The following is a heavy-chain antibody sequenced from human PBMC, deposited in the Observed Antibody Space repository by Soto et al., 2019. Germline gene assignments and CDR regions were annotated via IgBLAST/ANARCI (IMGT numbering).Heavy chain of an antibody. D-gene: IGHD1-26*01. J-gene: IGHJ4*02. V-gene: IGHV3-21*01. CDR1: GFTFTSYV. CDR2: IDAGSKYI. CDR3: TREWDDAFAY. Sequence: EVQLVESGGGLVEPGGSLRLSCAASGFTFTSYVINWVRQAPGKGLEWVSSIDAGSKYIFYADSLKGRLTVYRDNAVTSVYSQMTSRRADNTVIYCLTREWDDAFAYWGQGTLFTVSS.